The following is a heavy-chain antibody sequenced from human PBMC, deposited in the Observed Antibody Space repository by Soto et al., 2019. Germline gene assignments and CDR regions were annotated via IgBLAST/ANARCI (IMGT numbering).Heavy chain of an antibody. CDR3: VRVRDYYDSRGYSTDAFDI. CDR2: TRNKAKSYST. J-gene: IGHJ3*02. V-gene: IGHV3-72*01. CDR1: GFSLSDHS. D-gene: IGHD3-22*01. Sequence: EVQLVESGGGLVQPGGSLRLSCVVSGFSLSDHSIDWVRQAPEKRLEWVGRTRNKAKSYSTAYAASVKGRFTISRDDSRNSVYLQMDSLRTEDTAVYYCVRVRDYYDSRGYSTDAFDIWGQGSMVTVSS.